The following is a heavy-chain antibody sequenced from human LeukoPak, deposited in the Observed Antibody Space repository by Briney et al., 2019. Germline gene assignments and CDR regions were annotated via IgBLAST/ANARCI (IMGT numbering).Heavy chain of an antibody. J-gene: IGHJ4*02. D-gene: IGHD6-13*01. CDR2: MIPIFGTA. CDR3: ARDSSGYSSSGRLGY. CDR1: GGTFSSYA. V-gene: IGHV1-69*13. Sequence: SVKVSRKGSGGTFSSYAISWVRQPPGQGLEWMGGMIPIFGTANYPQKFHGRVTSRADESTSTAYMELTSLRSEDTAVYYCARDSSGYSSSGRLGYWGQGTLVTVSS.